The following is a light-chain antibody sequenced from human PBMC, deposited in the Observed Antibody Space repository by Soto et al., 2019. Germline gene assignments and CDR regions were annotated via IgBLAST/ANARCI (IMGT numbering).Light chain of an antibody. J-gene: IGKJ1*01. V-gene: IGKV3-11*01. CDR2: DAS. CDR1: QSVSSY. CDR3: QQRSNWPRS. Sequence: EIVLTQSPATLSLSPGERATLSCRARQSVSSYLAWYQQKPGQAPRLLIYDASNRATGIPARFSGSGSGTDFTLTISSLEPKYFAVYYCQQRSNWPRSFGQGTKVEVK.